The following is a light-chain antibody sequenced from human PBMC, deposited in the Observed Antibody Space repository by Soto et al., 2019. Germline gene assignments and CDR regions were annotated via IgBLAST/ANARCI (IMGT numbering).Light chain of an antibody. CDR3: AAWDGSLNGWV. V-gene: IGLV1-44*01. CDR2: SNV. J-gene: IGLJ3*02. Sequence: QAVVTQAPSASGTPGQRVTISCSGSSSNIGSNPVSWYQQVPGTAPKLLIYSNVQRPSGVPDRFSGSKSGTSASLAIGGLQSEDEADYYCAAWDGSLNGWVFGGGTKVTVL. CDR1: SSNIGSNP.